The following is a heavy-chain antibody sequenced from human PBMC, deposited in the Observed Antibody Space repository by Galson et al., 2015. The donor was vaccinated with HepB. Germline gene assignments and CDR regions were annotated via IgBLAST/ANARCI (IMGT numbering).Heavy chain of an antibody. CDR2: ISAYNGNT. V-gene: IGHV1-18*01. CDR1: GYIFTSYG. CDR3: ARDWDYYGSGSSFFDY. D-gene: IGHD3-10*01. J-gene: IGHJ4*02. Sequence: SVKVSCKASGYIFTSYGISWVRQAPGQGLGWMGWISAYNGNTNSAQKVQGSLTMTTDTSTNTDYMELRSLRSDDKAVYFCARDWDYYGSGSSFFDYWGQGTMVTVSS.